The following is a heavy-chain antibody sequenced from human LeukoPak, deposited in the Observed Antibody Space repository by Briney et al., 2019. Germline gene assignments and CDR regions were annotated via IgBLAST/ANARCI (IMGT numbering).Heavy chain of an antibody. CDR2: SSHSGIT. D-gene: IGHD1-20*01. Sequence: PSETLSLTCTVYGGSFSDYYWMWIRQSPGRGLEWIGESSHSGITNYSPSLKSRVTVSVDTSKNQFSLKLTSVTAADTAVYYYARDGGPNNYWFDPRGQGTLVTVSS. CDR1: GGSFSDYY. CDR3: ARDGGPNNYWFDP. J-gene: IGHJ5*02. V-gene: IGHV4-34*01.